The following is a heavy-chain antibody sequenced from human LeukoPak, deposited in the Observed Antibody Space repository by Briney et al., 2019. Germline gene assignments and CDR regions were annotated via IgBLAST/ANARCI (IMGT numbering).Heavy chain of an antibody. Sequence: GGSLRLSCAASGFTFSSYWVHWVRQAPGRGLVWVSRINPDGSTTNYADSVKGRFTISRDNAENTLYLQMNSLRAEDTAVYYCATAGNYRFDYWGQGTLVTVSS. V-gene: IGHV3-74*01. CDR3: ATAGNYRFDY. CDR2: INPDGSTT. D-gene: IGHD1-7*01. J-gene: IGHJ4*02. CDR1: GFTFSSYW.